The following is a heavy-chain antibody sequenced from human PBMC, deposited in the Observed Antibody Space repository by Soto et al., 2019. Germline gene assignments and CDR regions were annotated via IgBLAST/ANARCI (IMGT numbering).Heavy chain of an antibody. D-gene: IGHD1-1*01. J-gene: IGHJ4*02. CDR2: ISWNSGSI. CDR1: GFTFDDFG. Sequence: EVQLVESGGGLVQPGRSLRLSCAASGFTFDDFGIHWVRQAPGKGLEWVSGISWNSGSIGYADSVKGRFTISRDNARNSLYLQMNSLRTEDTAFYFCAKVATTHNFGPLGGWGQGTLVIVSS. CDR3: AKVATTHNFGPLGG. V-gene: IGHV3-9*01.